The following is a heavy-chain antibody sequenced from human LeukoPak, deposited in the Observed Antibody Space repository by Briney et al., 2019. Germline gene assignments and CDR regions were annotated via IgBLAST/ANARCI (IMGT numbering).Heavy chain of an antibody. J-gene: IGHJ4*02. CDR2: IYYSGST. V-gene: IGHV4-59*08. Sequence: SETLSLTCTVSGGSISSYYWSWIRQPPGKGLEWIGYIYYSGSTYYNPSLKSRVTISVDTSKNQFSLKLSSVTAADTAVYYCARTWIQLWLLYYWGQGTLVTVSS. CDR3: ARTWIQLWLLYY. CDR1: GGSISSYY. D-gene: IGHD5-18*01.